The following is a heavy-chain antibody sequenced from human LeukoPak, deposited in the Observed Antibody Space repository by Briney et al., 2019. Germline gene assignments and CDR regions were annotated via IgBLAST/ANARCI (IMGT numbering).Heavy chain of an antibody. CDR1: GFPFSTYA. J-gene: IGHJ6*02. CDR3: AKGLGYSYPYYYGMDV. Sequence: GGSLRLSCAASGFPFSTYAMTWVRQAPGKGLDWVSSIVPSGGDTYYADSVSGRFTISRDNSKNTLYLQMNSLRAEDTAVYYCAKGLGYSYPYYYGMDVWGQGTTVTVSS. V-gene: IGHV3-23*01. D-gene: IGHD5-18*01. CDR2: IVPSGGDT.